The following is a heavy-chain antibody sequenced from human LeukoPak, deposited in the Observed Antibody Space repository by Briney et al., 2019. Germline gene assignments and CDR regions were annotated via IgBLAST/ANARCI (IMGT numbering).Heavy chain of an antibody. J-gene: IGHJ4*02. CDR3: ARRRIAARLPFDY. CDR1: GGSFSGYY. Sequence: SETLSLTCAVYGGSFSGYYWSWIRQPPGKGLEWIGEINHSGSTNYNPSLKSRVTISVDTSKNQFSLKLSSVTAADTAVYYCARRRIAARLPFDYWGQGTLVTVPS. CDR2: INHSGST. D-gene: IGHD6-6*01. V-gene: IGHV4-34*01.